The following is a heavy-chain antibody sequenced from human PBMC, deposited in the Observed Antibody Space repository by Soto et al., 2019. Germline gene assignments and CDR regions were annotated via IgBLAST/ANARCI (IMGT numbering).Heavy chain of an antibody. V-gene: IGHV3-30*18. CDR2: MSYDETKK. CDR1: GFSLSSYA. Sequence: QVQLVESGGGVVQPGGSLRLSCATSGFSLSSYAMHWVRQAPGKGLEWVALMSYDETKKYYADSVKGRFTISRDTSKNTLFLQMHNLRFEDTAVYYCAKDRRDGDFMHILVVDFWGQGALVTVSS. D-gene: IGHD2-15*01. CDR3: AKDRRDGDFMHILVVDF. J-gene: IGHJ4*02.